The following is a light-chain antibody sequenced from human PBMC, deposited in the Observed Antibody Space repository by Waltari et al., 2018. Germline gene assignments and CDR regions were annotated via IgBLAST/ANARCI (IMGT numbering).Light chain of an antibody. CDR1: QSLLENNGYNY. CDR3: MEGLQSVT. CDR2: LGS. J-gene: IGKJ5*01. Sequence: DIVITQSPLTLPVTPGEPASISCRSSQSLLENNGYNYLDWYVQKPGQSPQILIYLGSNRASGVPDRFSGSGSGTDFTLKISRVEAEDAGVYYCMEGLQSVTFGQGTRLEIK. V-gene: IGKV2-28*01.